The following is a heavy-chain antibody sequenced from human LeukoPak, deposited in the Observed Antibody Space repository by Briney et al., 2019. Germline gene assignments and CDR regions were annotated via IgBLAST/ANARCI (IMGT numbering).Heavy chain of an antibody. D-gene: IGHD3-22*01. CDR1: GGTFSSYA. J-gene: IGHJ4*02. CDR2: IIPILGIA. Sequence: SVKVSCKASGGTFSSYAISWVRQAPGQGLEWMGRIIPILGIANYAQKFQGRVTITADKSTSTAYMELSSLRSEDTAVYYCARDHQNYYDSSGPAIYFDYWGQGTLVTDSS. CDR3: ARDHQNYYDSSGPAIYFDY. V-gene: IGHV1-69*04.